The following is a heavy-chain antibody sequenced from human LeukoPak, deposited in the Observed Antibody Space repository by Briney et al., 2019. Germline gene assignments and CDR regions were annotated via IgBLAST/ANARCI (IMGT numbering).Heavy chain of an antibody. J-gene: IGHJ3*02. D-gene: IGHD3-22*01. V-gene: IGHV1-69*13. Sequence: SVNVCCKASGGTFSSYAISWVRQAPGQGLEWMGGIIPIFATANYAQKVQGGVTITADGSTSAAYMELSSLRSEDTAVYYCALHTRITMIVVVIDAFDIWGQGTMVIVSS. CDR1: GGTFSSYA. CDR3: ALHTRITMIVVVIDAFDI. CDR2: IIPIFATA.